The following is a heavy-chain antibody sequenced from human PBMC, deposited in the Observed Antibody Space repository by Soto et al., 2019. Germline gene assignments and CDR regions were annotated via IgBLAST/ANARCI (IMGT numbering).Heavy chain of an antibody. Sequence: SVKVSCKAFGGTFSSYAISWVRQAPGQGLERMGGIIANFGTTNYAQKFQGRVTMTTDKSTSTAYMELRSLRSDDTAVYYCARDSNGFWSGYPANYFDYWGQGTLVTVSS. V-gene: IGHV1-69*05. CDR3: ARDSNGFWSGYPANYFDY. J-gene: IGHJ4*02. D-gene: IGHD3-3*01. CDR1: GGTFSSYA. CDR2: IIANFGTT.